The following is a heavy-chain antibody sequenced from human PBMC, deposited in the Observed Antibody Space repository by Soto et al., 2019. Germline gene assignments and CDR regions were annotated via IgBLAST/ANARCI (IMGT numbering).Heavy chain of an antibody. J-gene: IGHJ4*02. V-gene: IGHV3-21*06. Sequence: VVSLSLSCGASGVKFAGYSVSWVRQDPGKGLEWVSSISSTTNYIYYGDSMKGRFTISRDNAKNSLYLEMNSLRAEDTAVYYCARESEDLTPNFDYWGQGTLVTVSS. CDR1: GVKFAGYS. CDR3: ARESEDLTPNFDY. CDR2: ISSTTNYI.